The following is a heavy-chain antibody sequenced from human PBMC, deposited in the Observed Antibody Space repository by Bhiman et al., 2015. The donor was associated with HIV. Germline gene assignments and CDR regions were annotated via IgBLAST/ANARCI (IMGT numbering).Heavy chain of an antibody. CDR2: ISSSSSYI. CDR3: VRGRFSYSNLPHDWFDP. CDR1: GFTFSSYI. V-gene: IGHV3-21*03. Sequence: EVQLVESGGGLVKPGGSLRLSCAASGFTFSSYIMNWVRQAPGKGLEWVSSISSSSSYIYYADSVKGRFTISRDNAKNSLYLQMNSLRAEDTAVYYCVRGRFSYSNLPHDWFDPWGQGTLVTVSS. D-gene: IGHD4-11*01. J-gene: IGHJ5*02.